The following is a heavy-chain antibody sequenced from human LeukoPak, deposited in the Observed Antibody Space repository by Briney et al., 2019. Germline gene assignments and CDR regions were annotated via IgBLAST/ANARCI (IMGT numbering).Heavy chain of an antibody. CDR2: ISAYNGNT. CDR1: GYTFTSYG. Sequence: ASVKVSCKASGYTFTSYGISWVRQAPGQGLEWMGWISAYNGNTNYAQKLQGRVTMTTDTSTSTAYMELRSLRSDDTAVYYCARAPRTNYVFWSGYPVKYYYYYSRDVGGKGTTVTVPS. J-gene: IGHJ6*03. CDR3: ARAPRTNYVFWSGYPVKYYYYYSRDV. V-gene: IGHV1-18*01. D-gene: IGHD3-3*01.